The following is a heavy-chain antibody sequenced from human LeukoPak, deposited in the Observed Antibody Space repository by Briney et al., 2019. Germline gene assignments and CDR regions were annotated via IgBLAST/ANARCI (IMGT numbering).Heavy chain of an antibody. V-gene: IGHV3-30*03. Sequence: GGSLRLSCAASGITFRSYGMHWVRQAPGKGLEWVAVISYDGSHKYYANSVKGRSSISRDNAKNTLYLQMTSLRAEDTAVYYCARTRYSGTYFDYWGQGTLVTVSS. CDR1: GITFRSYG. D-gene: IGHD1-26*01. CDR3: ARTRYSGTYFDY. J-gene: IGHJ4*02. CDR2: ISYDGSHK.